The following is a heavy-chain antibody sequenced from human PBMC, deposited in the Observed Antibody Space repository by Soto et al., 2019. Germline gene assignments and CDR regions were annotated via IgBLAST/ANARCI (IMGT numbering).Heavy chain of an antibody. CDR1: GGSISSYY. CDR2: IYYSGST. J-gene: IGHJ3*02. CDR3: ARDTGVGEAFDI. Sequence: SETLSLTCTVSGGSISSYYWSWIRQPPGKGLEWIGYIYYSGSTNYNPSLKSRVTISVDTSKNQFSLKLSSVTAADTAVYYCARDTGVGEAFDIWGQGTMVTVSS. D-gene: IGHD2-8*01. V-gene: IGHV4-59*01.